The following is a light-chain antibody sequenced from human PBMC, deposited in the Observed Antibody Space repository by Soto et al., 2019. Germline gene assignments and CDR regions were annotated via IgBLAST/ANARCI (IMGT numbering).Light chain of an antibody. J-gene: IGKJ1*01. CDR1: QDIGSV. Sequence: AIRMTQSPSSLSASTGDTVTITCRASQDIGSVLAWYQQKPGTAPKVLISGASNLHGGVPSRFSGSGSGTDFTLNISSLQPEDFATYYCQQSYATPRTFGQGTKVDIK. V-gene: IGKV1-8*01. CDR2: GAS. CDR3: QQSYATPRT.